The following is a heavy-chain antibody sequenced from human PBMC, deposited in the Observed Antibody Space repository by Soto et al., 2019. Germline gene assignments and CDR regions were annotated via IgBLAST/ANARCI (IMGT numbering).Heavy chain of an antibody. V-gene: IGHV3-33*01. D-gene: IGHD3-10*02. J-gene: IGHJ4*02. Sequence: PGGSLRLSCTASRFSLSRYALRWVRQAPGKGLEWVAGLWSDGIKISYTDSVKGRFTISRDIFSNTLHLQVNNLRAEDTAVYYCVRDKRTLFGIFPGYWGQGSQVTVSS. CDR3: VRDKRTLFGIFPGY. CDR1: RFSLSRYA. CDR2: LWSDGIKI.